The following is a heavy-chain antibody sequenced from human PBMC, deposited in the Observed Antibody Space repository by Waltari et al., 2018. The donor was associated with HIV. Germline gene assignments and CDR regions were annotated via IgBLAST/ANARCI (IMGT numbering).Heavy chain of an antibody. D-gene: IGHD3-10*01. CDR2: MNPHSGDT. J-gene: IGHJ4*02. CDR1: GYPLTTYD. Sequence: QIQLVQSGPGVKNPGASVKVSCKAFGYPLTTYDINWVRQASGQGLEWMGWMNPHSGDTGSAQQFQGRLTMTRDTSMSTAFMELNNLRPEDTAIYYCARGQFTFDSWGQGALVTVSS. V-gene: IGHV1-8*01. CDR3: ARGQFTFDS.